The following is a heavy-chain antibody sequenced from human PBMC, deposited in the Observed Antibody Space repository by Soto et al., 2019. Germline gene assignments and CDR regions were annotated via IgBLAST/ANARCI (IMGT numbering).Heavy chain of an antibody. CDR3: VRDAMTAGGMDV. J-gene: IGHJ6*02. CDR2: IWYDGSNK. V-gene: IGHV3-33*08. CDR1: GFTFDDYA. Sequence: GGSLRLSCAASGFTFDDYAMHWVRQAPGKGLEWVAVIWYDGSNKYYADSVKGRFTISRDNSKNTLYLQMNSLRTEDTAVYYCVRDAMTAGGMDVWGQGTTVTVSS.